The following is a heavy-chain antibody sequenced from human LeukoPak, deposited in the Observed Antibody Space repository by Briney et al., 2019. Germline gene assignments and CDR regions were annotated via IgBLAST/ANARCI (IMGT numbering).Heavy chain of an antibody. J-gene: IGHJ6*03. D-gene: IGHD3-16*01. CDR3: ARDWGSYYDYYMDV. V-gene: IGHV3-21*01. Sequence: GGSLRLSCAASGFTFSSYWMHWVRQAPGKGLEWVSSISSRNSYIYYADSVKGRFTISRDNAKNSLYLQMNSLRAEDTAVYYCARDWGSYYDYYMDVWGKGTTVTVSS. CDR2: ISSRNSYI. CDR1: GFTFSSYW.